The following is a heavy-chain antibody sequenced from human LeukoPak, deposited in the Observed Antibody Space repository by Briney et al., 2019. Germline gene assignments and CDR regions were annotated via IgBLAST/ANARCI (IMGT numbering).Heavy chain of an antibody. J-gene: IGHJ4*02. CDR1: GYTFTGYY. CDR3: ASGFSRLTVEEVDY. D-gene: IGHD4/OR15-4a*01. V-gene: IGHV1-2*02. Sequence: ASVKVSCKASGYTFTGYYMHWVRQAPGQGLGWMGWIDPKSGGTDYAQKFQGRVTMTRDTSISSAYMELRRLRSDDTAVYYCASGFSRLTVEEVDYWGQGTLVTVSS. CDR2: IDPKSGGT.